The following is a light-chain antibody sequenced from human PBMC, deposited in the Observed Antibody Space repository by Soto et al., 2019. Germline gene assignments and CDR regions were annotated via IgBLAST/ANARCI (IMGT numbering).Light chain of an antibody. CDR3: QQYGSSLTWT. Sequence: EVVLTQSPGTVSLSPGERATLSCRASQSVTSNYLAWYQQKPGQDPRLLIYVASSRATGLPDRFSGSGSGTDFSLTISRLEPDDFAVYYCQQYGSSLTWTFGQGTKVEIK. J-gene: IGKJ1*01. V-gene: IGKV3-20*01. CDR1: QSVTSNY. CDR2: VAS.